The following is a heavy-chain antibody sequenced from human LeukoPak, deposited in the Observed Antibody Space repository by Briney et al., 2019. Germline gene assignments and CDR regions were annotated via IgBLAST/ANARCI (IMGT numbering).Heavy chain of an antibody. CDR1: GYTFTGYY. J-gene: IGHJ5*02. V-gene: IGHV1-2*04. CDR3: ARDRPYSSSWYGGFGP. CDR2: INPNSGGT. Sequence: ASVKVSCKASGYTFTGYYMHWVRQAPGQGLEWMGWINPNSGGTNYAQKFQGWVTMTRDTSISTAYMELSRLRSDDTAVYYCARDRPYSSSWYGGFGPWGQGTLVTVSS. D-gene: IGHD6-13*01.